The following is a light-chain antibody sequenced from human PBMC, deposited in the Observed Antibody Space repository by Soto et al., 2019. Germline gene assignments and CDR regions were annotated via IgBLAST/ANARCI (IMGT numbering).Light chain of an antibody. J-gene: IGLJ2*01. V-gene: IGLV1-44*01. CDR1: SSNIGSNT. CDR2: SNN. CDR3: AAWDDSLNGVV. Sequence: QSVLTQPPSASGTPGQRVTISCSGSSSNIGSNTVNWYQQIPGTATKLLIYSNNQRPSGVADRVSGSKSGTSASLAISGLEAEDEADYYCAAWDDSLNGVVFGGGTKLTVL.